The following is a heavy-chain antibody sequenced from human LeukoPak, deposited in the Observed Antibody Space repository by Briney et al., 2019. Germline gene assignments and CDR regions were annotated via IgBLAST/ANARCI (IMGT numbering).Heavy chain of an antibody. CDR2: IYSGGST. D-gene: IGHD3-9*01. CDR3: ARESFDILTGYLDY. V-gene: IGHV3-53*01. Sequence: TGGSLRLSCAASGFTVSSNYRSWVRQAPGKGLEWVSVIYSGGSTYYADSVKGRFTISRDNSKNTLYLQMNSLRAEDTAVYYCARESFDILTGYLDYWGQGTLVTVSS. CDR1: GFTVSSNY. J-gene: IGHJ4*02.